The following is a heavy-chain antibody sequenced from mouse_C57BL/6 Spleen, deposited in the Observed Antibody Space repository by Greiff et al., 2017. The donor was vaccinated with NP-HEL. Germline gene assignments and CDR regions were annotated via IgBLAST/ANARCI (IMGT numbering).Heavy chain of an antibody. CDR1: GFNITNNY. CDR2: IDPANGNT. Sequence: VQLQQSVAELVRPGASVKLSCTASGFNITNNYMHWVKQRPEQGLEWIGRIDPANGNTKYAPKFQGKATITADTSSNTAYLQLSSLTSEDTAIYYCARGLRGYAMDYWGQGTSVTVSS. V-gene: IGHV14-3*01. D-gene: IGHD2-4*01. J-gene: IGHJ4*01. CDR3: ARGLRGYAMDY.